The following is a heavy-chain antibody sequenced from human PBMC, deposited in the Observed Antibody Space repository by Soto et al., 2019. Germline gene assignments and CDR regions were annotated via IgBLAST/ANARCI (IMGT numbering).Heavy chain of an antibody. CDR1: GGTFSSYA. J-gene: IGHJ3*02. D-gene: IGHD3-22*01. CDR3: ARVIVGYDPSPDAFDI. V-gene: IGHV1-69*05. Sequence: QVQLVQSGAEVKKPGSSVKVSCKASGGTFSSYAISWVRQAPGQGLEWMGGIIPIFGTANYAQKFQGRVTISPDESTSTADMELSCLRSEDKAVYYCARVIVGYDPSPDAFDIWGQGTMGTVSS. CDR2: IIPIFGTA.